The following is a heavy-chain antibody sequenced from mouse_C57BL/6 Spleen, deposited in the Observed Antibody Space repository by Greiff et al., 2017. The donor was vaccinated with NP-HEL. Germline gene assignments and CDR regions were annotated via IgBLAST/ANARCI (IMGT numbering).Heavy chain of an antibody. CDR2: IDPSDSET. J-gene: IGHJ3*01. D-gene: IGHD2-1*01. Sequence: VQLQQPGAELVRPGSSVKLSCKASGYTFTSYWMHWVKQRPIQGLEWIGNIDPSDSETHYNQKFKDKATLTVDKSSSTAYMQLSSLTSEDSAVYYSARGRFYGNSAWFAYWGQGTLVTVSA. CDR1: GYTFTSYW. V-gene: IGHV1-52*01. CDR3: ARGRFYGNSAWFAY.